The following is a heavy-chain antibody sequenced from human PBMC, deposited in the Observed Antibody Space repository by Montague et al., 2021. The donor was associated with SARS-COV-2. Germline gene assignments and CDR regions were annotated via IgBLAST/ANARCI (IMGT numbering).Heavy chain of an antibody. Sequence: SETLSLICTVSGGSISSSNYYWDWIRQPPGKGLEWIGSIYDSGSTYYNPSLKSRVTISVDTSKNHFSLKLSSVTAADTAVYYCARRGRKLLPVATTIGGFDIWGQGTIVTVSS. J-gene: IGHJ3*02. CDR1: GGSISSSNYY. V-gene: IGHV4-39*02. D-gene: IGHD5-12*01. CDR3: ARRGRKLLPVATTIGGFDI. CDR2: IYDSGST.